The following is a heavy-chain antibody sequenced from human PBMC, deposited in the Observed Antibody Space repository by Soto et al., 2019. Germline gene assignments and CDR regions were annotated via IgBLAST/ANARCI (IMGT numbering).Heavy chain of an antibody. Sequence: EVQLVESGGGLVQPGGSLRLSCAASGLIFSDYHMDWVRQAPGKGLEWVGRIRRKANSYTTEYAASVKGRFTISRDDSMNSLYLQWNSLTGVDAAVYYFAMLGVWCGGSSGMDVWGQGTTVTVSS. CDR1: GLIFSDYH. D-gene: IGHD6-19*01. CDR3: AMLGVWCGGSSGMDV. V-gene: IGHV3-72*01. CDR2: IRRKANSYTT. J-gene: IGHJ6*02.